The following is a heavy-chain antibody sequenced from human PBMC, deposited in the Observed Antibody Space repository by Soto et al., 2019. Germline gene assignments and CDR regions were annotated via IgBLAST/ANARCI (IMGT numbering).Heavy chain of an antibody. Sequence: QVQLQQWGAGLLKPSETLSLTCTVYGGSFGGYHWSWIRQPPGKGLEWIGEIDHSGSTNYNPSLKRRVNISVDTSKTQFSLKLSFVTAADTAIYYCARAPRVLGGNTPYFQKWGQGTLVTVSP. J-gene: IGHJ1*01. D-gene: IGHD3-10*01. V-gene: IGHV4-34*01. CDR3: ARAPRVLGGNTPYFQK. CDR1: GGSFGGYH. CDR2: IDHSGST.